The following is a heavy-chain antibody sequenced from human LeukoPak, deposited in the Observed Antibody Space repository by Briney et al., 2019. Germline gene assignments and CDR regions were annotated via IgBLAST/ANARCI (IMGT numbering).Heavy chain of an antibody. J-gene: IGHJ5*02. V-gene: IGHV4-61*02. CDR2: FHSSGTT. Sequence: PSQTLSLTCTVSGGSISSDNYYWSWIRQPAGKGLEWIGRFHSSGTTNYNPYLKSRVTISVDTSDNRFSLKLTSVIAADTAVYYCARVFQLPFNYFDPWGQGALVTVSS. CDR1: GGSISSDNYY. CDR3: ARVFQLPFNYFDP.